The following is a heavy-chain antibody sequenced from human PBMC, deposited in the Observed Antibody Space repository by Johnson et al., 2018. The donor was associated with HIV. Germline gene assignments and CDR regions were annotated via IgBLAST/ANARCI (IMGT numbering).Heavy chain of an antibody. CDR2: ISGSGGST. CDR3: ANPPLWTGDQTAFDI. D-gene: IGHD3/OR15-3a*01. Sequence: QVQLVESGGGVVQPGRSLRLSCAASGFTFSSYAMHWVRQAPGKGLEYVSAISGSGGSTYYADSVKGRFTISRDNSKNTLYLQMNSLRAEDTAVYYCANPPLWTGDQTAFDIWGQGTMVTVSS. J-gene: IGHJ3*02. V-gene: IGHV3-64*04. CDR1: GFTFSSYA.